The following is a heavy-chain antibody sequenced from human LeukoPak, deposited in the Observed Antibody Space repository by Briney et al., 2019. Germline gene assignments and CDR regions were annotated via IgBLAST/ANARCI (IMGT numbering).Heavy chain of an antibody. Sequence: GGSLRLSCAASGFTFDDYGMNWVRQAPGKGLEWVSGITWSGGSTAYTDSVKGRFTISRDNAKNSLYLQVNSLRAEDTALYYCARDLLRFGELWENWFDPWGQGTLVTVSS. CDR2: ITWSGGST. D-gene: IGHD3-10*01. CDR1: GFTFDDYG. J-gene: IGHJ5*02. CDR3: ARDLLRFGELWENWFDP. V-gene: IGHV3-20*04.